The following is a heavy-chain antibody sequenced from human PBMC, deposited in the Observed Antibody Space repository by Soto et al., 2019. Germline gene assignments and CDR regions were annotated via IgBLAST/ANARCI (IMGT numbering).Heavy chain of an antibody. CDR1: GGSIGGVGYS. Sequence: PSETLSLTCAVSGGSIGGVGYSWSWIRQPPGGGLEWIGYMYHSGTFLKSPSLKTRLTMSLDMSKNQFSLTLNSMTAADTAVYYCASAQFYSGSGNYNNLMFDAWGQGIQVTVSS. CDR3: ASAQFYSGSGNYNNLMFDA. D-gene: IGHD3-10*01. J-gene: IGHJ5*02. V-gene: IGHV4-30-2*01. CDR2: MYHSGTF.